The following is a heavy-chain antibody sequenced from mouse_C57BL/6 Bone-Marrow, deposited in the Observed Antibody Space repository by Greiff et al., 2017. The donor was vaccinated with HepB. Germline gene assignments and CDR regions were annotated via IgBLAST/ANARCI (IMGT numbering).Heavy chain of an antibody. V-gene: IGHV1-11*01. Sequence: VQRVESGAELASPGASVTLSCKASGYTFTDHIMNWVKKRPGQGLEWIGRIYPVSGETNYNQKFMGKATFSVDRSTSTVYMVLNSLTSEDPAVYYCAHYGYDVDYAMDYWGQGTSVTVSS. CDR3: AHYGYDVDYAMDY. J-gene: IGHJ4*01. CDR2: IYPVSGET. CDR1: GYTFTDHI. D-gene: IGHD2-2*01.